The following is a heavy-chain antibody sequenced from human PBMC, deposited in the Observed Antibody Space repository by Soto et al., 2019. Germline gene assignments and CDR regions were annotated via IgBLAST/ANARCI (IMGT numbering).Heavy chain of an antibody. CDR1: GYSFTSYW. Sequence: GGSLKISCKVSGYSFTSYWIGWVRQMPGKGLEWMGIIYPGDSDTRYSPSFQGQVTISADKSISTAYLQWSSLKASDTAMYYCARRRYSSSSGADAFDIWGQGTMVTVSS. V-gene: IGHV5-51*01. CDR3: ARRRYSSSSGADAFDI. D-gene: IGHD6-6*01. CDR2: IYPGDSDT. J-gene: IGHJ3*02.